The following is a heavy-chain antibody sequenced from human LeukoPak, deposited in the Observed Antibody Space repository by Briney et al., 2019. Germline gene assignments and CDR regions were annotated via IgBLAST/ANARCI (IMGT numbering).Heavy chain of an antibody. CDR3: ARRSGIAAAGYWYFDL. CDR1: GGSISSYY. CDR2: IYYSGST. V-gene: IGHV4-59*08. Sequence: SETLSLTCTVSGGSISSYYWGWIRQPPGKGLEWIGYIYYSGSTNYNPSLKSRVTISVDTSKNQFSLKLSSVTAADTAVYYCARRSGIAAAGYWYFDLWGRGTLVTVSS. D-gene: IGHD6-13*01. J-gene: IGHJ2*01.